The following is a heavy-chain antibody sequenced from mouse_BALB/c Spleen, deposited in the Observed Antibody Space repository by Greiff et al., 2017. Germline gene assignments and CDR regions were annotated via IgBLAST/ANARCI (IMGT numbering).Heavy chain of an antibody. CDR3: AGYGYGGGYFEV. Sequence: EVQLQQSGPELVKPGASVKMSCKASGYTFTSYVMHWVKQKPGQGLEWIGYINPYNDGTKYNEKFKGKATLTSDKSSSTAYMELSSLTSEDAAVYYCAGYGYGGGYFEVWGAGTTVTVSS. CDR2: INPYNDGT. J-gene: IGHJ1*01. CDR1: GYTFTSYV. D-gene: IGHD2-2*01. V-gene: IGHV1-14*01.